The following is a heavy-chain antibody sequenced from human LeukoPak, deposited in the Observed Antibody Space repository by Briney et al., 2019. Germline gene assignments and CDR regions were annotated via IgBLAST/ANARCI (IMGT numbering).Heavy chain of an antibody. CDR2: IYTSGST. Sequence: PSQTLSLTCTVSGGSISSGSYYWSWIRQPAGKGLEWIGRIYTSGSTNYNPSLKSRVTISVDTSKNQLSLKLSSVTAADTAVYYCARGVISSWSYYFDYWGQGTLVTVSS. J-gene: IGHJ4*02. V-gene: IGHV4-61*02. CDR1: GGSISSGSYY. CDR3: ARGVISSWSYYFDY. D-gene: IGHD6-13*01.